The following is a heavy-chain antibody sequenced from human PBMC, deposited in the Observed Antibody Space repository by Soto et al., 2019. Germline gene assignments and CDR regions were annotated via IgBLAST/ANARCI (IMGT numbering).Heavy chain of an antibody. CDR3: ARNDYVWGSYRSSPYYYYGMDV. D-gene: IGHD3-16*02. CDR2: IYYSGST. J-gene: IGHJ6*02. Sequence: PSETLSLTCTVAGGTISSYYWSWIRQPPGKELEWIGYIYYSGSTNYNPSLKSRVTISVDTSKNQFSLKLSSVTAADTAVYYCARNDYVWGSYRSSPYYYYGMDVWGQGTTVTVSS. CDR1: GGTISSYY. V-gene: IGHV4-59*01.